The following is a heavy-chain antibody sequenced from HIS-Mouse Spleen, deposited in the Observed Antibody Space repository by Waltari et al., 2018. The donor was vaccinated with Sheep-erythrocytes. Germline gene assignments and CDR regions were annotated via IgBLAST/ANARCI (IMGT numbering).Heavy chain of an antibody. V-gene: IGHV3-30*18. CDR1: GFTFSSYG. J-gene: IGHJ3*02. Sequence: VKPGRSLRLSCAASGFTFSSYGMHWVRQAPGKGLEWVAVISYDGSNKYYADSVKGRFTISRDNSKNTLYLQMNSLRAEDTAVYYCAKGDAMVYDAFDIWGQGTMVTVSS. D-gene: IGHD2-8*01. CDR2: ISYDGSNK. CDR3: AKGDAMVYDAFDI.